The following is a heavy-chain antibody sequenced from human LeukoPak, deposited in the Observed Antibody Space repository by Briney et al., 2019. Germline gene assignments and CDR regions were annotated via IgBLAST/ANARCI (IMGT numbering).Heavy chain of an antibody. CDR2: IYYSGST. J-gene: IGHJ4*02. V-gene: IGHV4-39*07. CDR1: GGSISSSSYY. Sequence: SETLSLTCTVSGGSISSSSYYWGWIRQPPGKGLEWIGSIYYSGSTYYNPSLKSRVTISVDTSKNQFSLKLSSVTAADTAVYYCARDKPRGREQHPYRTWGQGTLVTVSS. CDR3: ARDKPRGREQHPYRT. D-gene: IGHD3-10*01.